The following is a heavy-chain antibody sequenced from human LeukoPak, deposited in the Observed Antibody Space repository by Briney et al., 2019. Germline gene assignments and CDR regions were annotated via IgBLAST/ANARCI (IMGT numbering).Heavy chain of an antibody. J-gene: IGHJ4*02. V-gene: IGHV4-59*08. Sequence: SETLSLTCTVSGGSLTGYYWSWIRQPPGKGLEWIAYVYYTGRTLYNPPHESRVTISVDTSKNQFSLKLSSVTAADTAVYYCARVSSFSFGYWGQGTLVTVSS. CDR1: GGSLTGYY. D-gene: IGHD6-6*01. CDR2: VYYTGRT. CDR3: ARVSSFSFGY.